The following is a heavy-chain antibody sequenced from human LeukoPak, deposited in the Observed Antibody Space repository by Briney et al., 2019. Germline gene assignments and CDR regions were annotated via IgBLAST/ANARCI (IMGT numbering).Heavy chain of an antibody. J-gene: IGHJ5*02. CDR1: GYTFTSYD. CDR2: MNPNSGNT. Sequence: ASVKVSCKASGYTFTSYDINWVRQATGQGLEWMGWMNPNSGNTGYAQKFQGRVTMTRNTSISTAYMELSSLRSEDTAVYYCARAPLKAGSGSSNWFDPWGQGTLVTVSS. V-gene: IGHV1-8*01. CDR3: ARAPLKAGSGSSNWFDP. D-gene: IGHD3-10*01.